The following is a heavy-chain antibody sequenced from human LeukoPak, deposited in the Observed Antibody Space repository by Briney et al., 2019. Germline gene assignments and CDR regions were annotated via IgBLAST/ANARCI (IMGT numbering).Heavy chain of an antibody. J-gene: IGHJ4*02. CDR1: GFTFSTYW. V-gene: IGHV3-7*01. CDR3: AKGGDH. CDR2: IKPDGSDK. Sequence: PGGSLRLSCAASGFTFSTYWMNWVRQAPGKGLEWVANIKPDGSDKYYVDSVKGRFTVSRDNARNSLYLQMNSLRVEDTAVYYCAKGGDHWGQGTLVTVSS. D-gene: IGHD3-16*01.